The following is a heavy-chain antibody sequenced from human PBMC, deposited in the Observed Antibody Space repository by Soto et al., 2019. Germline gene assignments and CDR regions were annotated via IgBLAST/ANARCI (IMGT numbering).Heavy chain of an antibody. CDR1: GYTFTGYY. D-gene: IGHD3-3*01. Sequence: SSVKVSCRGSGYTFTGYYMHWVRQAPLQGLEWMGGIIPIFGTANYAQKFHGRVTITADESTSTAYMELSSLRSEDTSVYYCARKGGYDFWSGYLDYWGQGTLVTVSS. CDR2: IIPIFGTA. V-gene: IGHV1-69*13. CDR3: ARKGGYDFWSGYLDY. J-gene: IGHJ4*02.